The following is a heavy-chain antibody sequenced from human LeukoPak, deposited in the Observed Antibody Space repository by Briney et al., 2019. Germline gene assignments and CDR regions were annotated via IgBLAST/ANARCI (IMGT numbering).Heavy chain of an antibody. CDR3: ARDKYGGNSNTFDI. J-gene: IGHJ3*02. Sequence: GGSLRLSCAASGFTFSNYWMHWVRQVPGKGLMWVSRICTDGSTTTYADSVRGRFTISRDNAKNTLSLQKNSLRGEDTAVYYCARDKYGGNSNTFDIWGQGTLVTVSS. V-gene: IGHV3-74*01. CDR2: ICTDGSTT. D-gene: IGHD4-23*01. CDR1: GFTFSNYW.